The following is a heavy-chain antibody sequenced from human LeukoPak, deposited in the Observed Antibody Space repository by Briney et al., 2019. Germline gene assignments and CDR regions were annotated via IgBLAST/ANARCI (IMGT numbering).Heavy chain of an antibody. D-gene: IGHD3-16*02. CDR3: AREGARYDYVWGSYRPDAFDI. CDR2: IYYSGST. CDR1: GGSISSYY. J-gene: IGHJ3*02. Sequence: SETLSLTCTVSGGSISSYYWGWIRQPPGKGLEWIGSIYYSGSTYYNPTLKSRVTISIDTSKNQFSLKLSSVTAADTAVYYCAREGARYDYVWGSYRPDAFDIWGQGTMVTVSS. V-gene: IGHV4-39*07.